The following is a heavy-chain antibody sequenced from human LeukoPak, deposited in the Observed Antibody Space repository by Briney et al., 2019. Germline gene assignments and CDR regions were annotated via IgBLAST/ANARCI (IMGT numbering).Heavy chain of an antibody. Sequence: SETLSLTXTVPGGSISSYYWSWIRQPPGKGLEWIGYIYYSGSTNYNPSLKSRVTISVDTSKNQFSLKLSSVTAADTAVYYCARLVTIFGVVILYMDVWGKGTTVTVSS. D-gene: IGHD3-3*01. CDR3: ARLVTIFGVVILYMDV. V-gene: IGHV4-59*01. J-gene: IGHJ6*03. CDR2: IYYSGST. CDR1: GGSISSYY.